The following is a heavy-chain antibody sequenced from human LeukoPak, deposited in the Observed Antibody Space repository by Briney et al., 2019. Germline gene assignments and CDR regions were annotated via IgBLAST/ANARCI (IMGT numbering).Heavy chain of an antibody. Sequence: GGSLRLSFAASGFTFSSYAMSWDRQAPGKGLEWVSAISGSGGSTYYADSVKGRFTISRDNSKNTLYLQMNSLRAEDTAVYYCAKEVLEYYYDSSGLGYWGQGTLVTVSS. J-gene: IGHJ4*02. D-gene: IGHD3-22*01. CDR3: AKEVLEYYYDSSGLGY. CDR1: GFTFSSYA. CDR2: ISGSGGST. V-gene: IGHV3-23*01.